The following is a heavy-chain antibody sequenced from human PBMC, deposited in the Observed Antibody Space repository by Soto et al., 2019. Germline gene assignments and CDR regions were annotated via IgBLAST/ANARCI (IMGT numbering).Heavy chain of an antibody. CDR1: GGSISNHY. Sequence: QVQLQESGPGLVKPSETLSLTCTVSGGSISNHYWSWVRQSPGTGLEWIWYIFDIGTTNYNPSLNSRDTKSLDPSKNQFSLTLRSVTAADTAVYCCVRGGRGYGNGTLDYWGQGPMVTVSS. CDR2: IFDIGTT. J-gene: IGHJ4*02. V-gene: IGHV4-59*11. CDR3: VRGGRGYGNGTLDY. D-gene: IGHD5-18*01.